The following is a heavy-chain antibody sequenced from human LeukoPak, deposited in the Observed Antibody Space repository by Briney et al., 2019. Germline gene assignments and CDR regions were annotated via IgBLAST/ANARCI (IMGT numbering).Heavy chain of an antibody. CDR1: GFIFNKFW. D-gene: IGHD5-12*01. CDR3: ATWVDRWDNNWFDT. Sequence: PGGSLRLSCAASGFIFNKFWMSWVRQSPEKGLEWVTNIKEDGNERYYVDSVRGRFTISRDNARNSVYLEMHSLRVEDTAVYYCATWVDRWDNNWFDTWSQGTLVTVSS. J-gene: IGHJ5*02. V-gene: IGHV3-7*03. CDR2: IKEDGNER.